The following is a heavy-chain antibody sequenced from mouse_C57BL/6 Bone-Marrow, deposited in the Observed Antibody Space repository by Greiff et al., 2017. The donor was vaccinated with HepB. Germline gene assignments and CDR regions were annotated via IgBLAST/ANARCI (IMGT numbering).Heavy chain of an antibody. CDR1: GYTFTDYN. J-gene: IGHJ3*01. D-gene: IGHD2-4*01. CDR2: INPNNGGT. CDR3: ARLGDYRFAY. V-gene: IGHV1-18*01. Sequence: VQLQQSGPELVKPGASVKIPCKASGYTFTDYNMDWVKQSHGKSLEWIGDINPNNGGTIYNQKFKGKATLTVDKSSSTAYMELRSLTSEDTAVYYCARLGDYRFAYWGQGTLVTVSA.